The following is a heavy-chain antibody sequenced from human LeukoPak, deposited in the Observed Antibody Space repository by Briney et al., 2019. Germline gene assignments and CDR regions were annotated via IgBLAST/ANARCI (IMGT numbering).Heavy chain of an antibody. V-gene: IGHV3-21*01. J-gene: IGHJ4*02. Sequence: GGSLRLSCAASGFTFSSYSMNWVRQAPGKGLEWVSSISSSSSYIYYADLVKGRFTISRDNAKNSLYLQMNSLRAEDTAVYYCARDLSDYGAEGYYFDYWGQGTLVTVSS. CDR3: ARDLSDYGAEGYYFDY. D-gene: IGHD4-17*01. CDR1: GFTFSSYS. CDR2: ISSSSSYI.